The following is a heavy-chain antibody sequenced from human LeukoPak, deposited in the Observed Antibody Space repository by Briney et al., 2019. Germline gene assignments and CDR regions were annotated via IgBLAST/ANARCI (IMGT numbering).Heavy chain of an antibody. CDR1: GFTFSSYA. V-gene: IGHV3-23*01. J-gene: IGHJ3*02. CDR2: ISGSGGST. CDR3: AKIPGYSSSPDAFDI. Sequence: GGSLRLSCAASGFTFSSYAMSWVRQAPRKGLEWVSAISGSGGSTYYADSVKGRFTISRDNSKNTLYLQINSLRAEDTAVYYCAKIPGYSSSPDAFDIWGQGTMVTVSS. D-gene: IGHD6-6*01.